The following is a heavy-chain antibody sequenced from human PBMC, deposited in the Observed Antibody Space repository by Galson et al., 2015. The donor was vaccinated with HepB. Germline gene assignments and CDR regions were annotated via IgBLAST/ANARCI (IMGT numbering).Heavy chain of an antibody. D-gene: IGHD2-2*01. CDR3: ASSLVVPAGIEYYYYAMDA. Sequence: ETLSLTCAVSGGSISINYWWTWVRQPPGKGLEWIGEIYHSGSTNYNPSLKSRLTVSVDKSKNQFSLKLSSVTAADTAVYYCASSLVVPAGIEYYYYAMDAWGQGTTVTVSS. J-gene: IGHJ6*02. CDR1: GGSISINYW. V-gene: IGHV4-4*02. CDR2: IYHSGST.